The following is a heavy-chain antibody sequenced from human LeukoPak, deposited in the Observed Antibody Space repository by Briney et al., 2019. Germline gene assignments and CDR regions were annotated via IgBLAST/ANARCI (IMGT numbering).Heavy chain of an antibody. J-gene: IGHJ4*02. CDR1: GGTFSSYA. V-gene: IGHV1-2*02. D-gene: IGHD2-2*01. CDR2: INPNSGGT. CDR3: AREGLQDIVVVPAALDY. Sequence: ASVKVSCKASGGTFSSYAISWVRQAPGQGLEWMGWINPNSGGTNYAQKFQGRVTMTRDTSISTAYMELSRLRSDDTAVYYCAREGLQDIVVVPAALDYWGQGTLVTVSS.